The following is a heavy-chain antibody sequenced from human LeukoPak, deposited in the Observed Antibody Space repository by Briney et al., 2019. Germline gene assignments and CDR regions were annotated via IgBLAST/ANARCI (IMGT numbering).Heavy chain of an antibody. D-gene: IGHD2-15*01. J-gene: IGHJ4*02. CDR3: AKCNGGTCYSAGDY. CDR1: GFTFSNYA. V-gene: IGHV3-23*01. Sequence: GGSLRLSCAASGFTFSNYAMSWVRQAPGKGLEWVSGISGSGGSTYYTDSVEGRFTISRDNSKNTVYLQMNGLRVEDTAVYYCAKCNGGTCYSAGDYWGQGTLVTVSS. CDR2: ISGSGGST.